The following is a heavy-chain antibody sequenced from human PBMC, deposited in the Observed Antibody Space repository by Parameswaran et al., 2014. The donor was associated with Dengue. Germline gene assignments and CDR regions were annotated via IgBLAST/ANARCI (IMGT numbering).Heavy chain of an antibody. Sequence: WIRQPPGKGLEWIGEINHSGSTNYNPSLKSRVTISVDTSKNQFSLKLSSATAADTAVYYCARGVRYPFDYWGQGTLVTVLL. V-gene: IGHV4-34*01. CDR2: INHSGST. J-gene: IGHJ4*02. CDR3: ARGVRYPFDY. D-gene: IGHD1-1*01.